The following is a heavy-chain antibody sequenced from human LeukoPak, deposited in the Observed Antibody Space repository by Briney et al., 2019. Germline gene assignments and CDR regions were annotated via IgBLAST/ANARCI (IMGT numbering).Heavy chain of an antibody. Sequence: KPSETLSLTCAVSGGSISSGGYSWSWIRQSPEKGLEWIGYIYPSGRTYYNPSLKSRLNMSLDKSKNQFSLKLSSVTAADTAVYYCAREGAGTLINWFDPWGQGTLVTVSS. J-gene: IGHJ5*02. D-gene: IGHD4/OR15-4a*01. CDR3: AREGAGTLINWFDP. V-gene: IGHV4-30-2*06. CDR2: IYPSGRT. CDR1: GGSISSGGYS.